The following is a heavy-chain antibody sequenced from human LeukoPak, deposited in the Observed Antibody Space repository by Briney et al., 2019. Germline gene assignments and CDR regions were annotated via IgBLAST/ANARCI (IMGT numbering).Heavy chain of an antibody. CDR3: AKDRSAIAAAGSTFDY. CDR2: VSASGGST. J-gene: IGHJ4*02. CDR1: GFTFSSFA. Sequence: GGSLRLSCAASGFTFSSFAMTWVRQAPGKGLEWVSGVSASGGSTYYADSVKGRFIISRDNSKSTLYLQMNSLSAEDTAVYFCAKDRSAIAAAGSTFDYWGQGTLVTVSS. V-gene: IGHV3-23*01. D-gene: IGHD6-13*01.